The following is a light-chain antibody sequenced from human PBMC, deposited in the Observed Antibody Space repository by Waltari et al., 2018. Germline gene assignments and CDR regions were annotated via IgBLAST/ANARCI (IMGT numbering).Light chain of an antibody. Sequence: DIVMTQSPDSLAVSLGERATINCKSSQSVLYSSNNKNYLAWYQQKPGQPPKLLIYWASTRESGVPDRFSGRGSGTDFTLTISSLQAEDVAVYYCQQYYSIPYTFGPGTKLEIK. J-gene: IGKJ2*01. CDR2: WAS. V-gene: IGKV4-1*01. CDR3: QQYYSIPYT. CDR1: QSVLYSSNNKNY.